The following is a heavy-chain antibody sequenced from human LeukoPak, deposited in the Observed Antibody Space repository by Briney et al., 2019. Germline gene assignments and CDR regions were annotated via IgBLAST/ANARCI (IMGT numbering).Heavy chain of an antibody. CDR3: ATSRSDGYSSGWFDY. J-gene: IGHJ5*01. D-gene: IGHD6-19*01. Sequence: ASVKVSCKVSGYTLTELSMHWVRQAPGKGLEWMGGFDPEDGETIYAQEFQGRVTMTEDTSTDTAYMELSSLRSEDTAVYYCATSRSDGYSSGWFDYWGQGTLVTVSS. CDR2: FDPEDGET. V-gene: IGHV1-24*01. CDR1: GYTLTELS.